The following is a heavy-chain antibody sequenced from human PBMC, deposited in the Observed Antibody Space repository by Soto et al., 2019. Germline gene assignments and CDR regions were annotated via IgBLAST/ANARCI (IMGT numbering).Heavy chain of an antibody. D-gene: IGHD6-6*01. Sequence: PGGSLRLSCGVSGFTFSSFEMNWVRQTPGKGLEWLSYIGRSGETIYYADSVKGRFTISRDNAKSSLFLQMTGLRDEDTGIYYCARDSRGGAARSPTFEYWGRGTLVTVS. CDR3: ARDSRGGAARSPTFEY. J-gene: IGHJ1*01. CDR2: IGRSGETI. V-gene: IGHV3-48*03. CDR1: GFTFSSFE.